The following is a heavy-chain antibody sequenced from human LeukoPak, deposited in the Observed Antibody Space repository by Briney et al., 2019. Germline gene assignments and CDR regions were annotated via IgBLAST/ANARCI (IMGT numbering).Heavy chain of an antibody. CDR2: INWNGGST. Sequence: GGSLRLSCAASGFTFDDYGMSWVRQAPGKGLEWVSGINWNGGSTGYADSVKGRFTISRDNAKNSLYLQMNSLRAEDTALYYCARTQTPGVGANDAFDIWGQGTMVTVFS. V-gene: IGHV3-20*04. J-gene: IGHJ3*02. CDR1: GFTFDDYG. D-gene: IGHD1-26*01. CDR3: ARTQTPGVGANDAFDI.